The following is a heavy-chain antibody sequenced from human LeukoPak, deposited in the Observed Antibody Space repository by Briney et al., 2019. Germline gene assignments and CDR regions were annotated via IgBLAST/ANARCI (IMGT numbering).Heavy chain of an antibody. CDR1: GFTFTSYD. Sequence: GGSLRLSCTAYGFTFTSYDMRWLRQAQGTGLEWVSDISGSGGGTYHADYVKGRFTISRDNSKNTLYLQMNSLRSEDTAVYYCAKDWYNWTPVYYFDYWGQGTLVTVSS. V-gene: IGHV3-23*01. D-gene: IGHD1-1*01. CDR3: AKDWYNWTPVYYFDY. J-gene: IGHJ4*02. CDR2: ISGSGGGT.